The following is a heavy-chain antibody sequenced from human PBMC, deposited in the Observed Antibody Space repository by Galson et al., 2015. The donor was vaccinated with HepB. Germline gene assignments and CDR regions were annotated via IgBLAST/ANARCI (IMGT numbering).Heavy chain of an antibody. CDR2: IIPILGIA. V-gene: IGHV1-69*04. J-gene: IGHJ5*02. CDR1: GGTFSSYA. CDR3: ARAVVSYGDYVSGGNWFDP. D-gene: IGHD4-17*01. Sequence: SVKVSCKASGGTFSSYAISWVRQAPGQGLEWMGRIIPILGIANYAQKFQGRVTITADKSTSTAYMELSSLRSEDTAVYYCARAVVSYGDYVSGGNWFDPWGQGTLVTVSS.